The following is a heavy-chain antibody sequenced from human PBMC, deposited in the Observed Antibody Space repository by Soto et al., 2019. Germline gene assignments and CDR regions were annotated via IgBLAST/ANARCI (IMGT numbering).Heavy chain of an antibody. CDR3: AREGYYYDSSGYRPNWFDP. CDR1: GYTFTGYY. V-gene: IGHV1-2*04. Sequence: GASVKVSCKASGYTFTGYYMHWVRQAPGQGLEWMGWINPNSGGTNYAQKFQGWVTMTRDTSISTAYMELSRLRSDDTAVYYCAREGYYYDSSGYRPNWFDPWGQGTLVTVSS. J-gene: IGHJ5*02. CDR2: INPNSGGT. D-gene: IGHD3-22*01.